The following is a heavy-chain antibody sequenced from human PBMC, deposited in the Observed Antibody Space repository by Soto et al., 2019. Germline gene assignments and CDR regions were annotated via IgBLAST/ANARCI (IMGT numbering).Heavy chain of an antibody. V-gene: IGHV3-30*18. CDR3: AKEDSWIQLWFPLLDY. CDR2: ISYDGSNK. CDR1: GFTFSSYG. Sequence: QVQLVESGGGVVQPGRSLRLSCAASGFTFSSYGMHWARQAPGKGLEWVAVISYDGSNKYYADSVKGRFTISRDNSKNTLYLQMNSLRAEDTAVYYCAKEDSWIQLWFPLLDYWGQGTLVTVSS. D-gene: IGHD5-18*01. J-gene: IGHJ4*02.